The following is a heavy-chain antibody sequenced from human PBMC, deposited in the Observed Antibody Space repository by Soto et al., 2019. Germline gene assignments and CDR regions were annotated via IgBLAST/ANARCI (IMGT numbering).Heavy chain of an antibody. J-gene: IGHJ6*03. Sequence: SETLPLTCTVSGGSISGSSYYWGWIRQPPGKGLEWIGSIYYSGSTYYNPSLKSRVTISVDTSKNQFSLKLSSVTAADTAVYYCARLNWNYDYYYYMDVWGKGTTVTVSS. CDR2: IYYSGST. D-gene: IGHD1-20*01. CDR1: GGSISGSSYY. CDR3: ARLNWNYDYYYYMDV. V-gene: IGHV4-39*01.